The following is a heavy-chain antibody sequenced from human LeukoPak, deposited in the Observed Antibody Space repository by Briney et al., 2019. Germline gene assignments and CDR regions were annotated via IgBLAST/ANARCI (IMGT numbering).Heavy chain of an antibody. Sequence: PGGSLRLSCAASGFTFSSYSMSWVRRAPGKGLEWVSSISSSSSYIYYADSVKGRFTISRDNAKNSLYLQMNSLRAEDTAVYYCARWHSEAFDIWGQGTMVTVSS. CDR2: ISSSSSYI. J-gene: IGHJ3*02. V-gene: IGHV3-21*01. D-gene: IGHD2-21*01. CDR1: GFTFSSYS. CDR3: ARWHSEAFDI.